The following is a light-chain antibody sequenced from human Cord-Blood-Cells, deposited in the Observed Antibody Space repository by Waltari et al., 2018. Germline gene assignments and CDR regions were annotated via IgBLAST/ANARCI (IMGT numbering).Light chain of an antibody. V-gene: IGKV1-33*01. CDR2: DAS. CDR3: QQYDKLPPLT. Sequence: DIQMTQSPSSLSASVGDRVTITCQASQDISNYLNWYQQKPGKAPKLLIYDASNVETGVPSRCSGSGSGTDFTFTISSLQPEDIATYYCQQYDKLPPLTFGGGTKVEIK. J-gene: IGKJ4*01. CDR1: QDISNY.